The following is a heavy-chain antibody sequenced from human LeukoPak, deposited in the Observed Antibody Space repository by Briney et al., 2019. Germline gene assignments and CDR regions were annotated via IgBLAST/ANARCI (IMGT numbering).Heavy chain of an antibody. Sequence: SETLSLTCTVSGGSISSYYWSWIRQPPGKGLEWIGYIYYSGSTNYNPSLKSRVTISVDTSKNQFSLKLSSVTAADTAVYYCARSDYDFLYYGMDVRGQGTTVTVSS. V-gene: IGHV4-59*08. D-gene: IGHD3-3*01. J-gene: IGHJ6*02. CDR2: IYYSGST. CDR3: ARSDYDFLYYGMDV. CDR1: GGSISSYY.